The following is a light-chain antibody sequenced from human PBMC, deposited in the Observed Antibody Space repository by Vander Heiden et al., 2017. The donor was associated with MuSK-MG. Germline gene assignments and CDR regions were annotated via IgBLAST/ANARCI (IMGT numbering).Light chain of an antibody. J-gene: IGLJ2*01. CDR3: QAWDSSTAGV. V-gene: IGLV3-1*01. Sequence: SYELTQPPSVSVSPGQTASITCSGDKLGDKYACWYQQKPGQSPVLVIYQDSKRPSGIPERFSGSNSGNTATLTISGPQAMDEADYYCQAWDSSTAGVFGGGTKLTVL. CDR2: QDS. CDR1: KLGDKY.